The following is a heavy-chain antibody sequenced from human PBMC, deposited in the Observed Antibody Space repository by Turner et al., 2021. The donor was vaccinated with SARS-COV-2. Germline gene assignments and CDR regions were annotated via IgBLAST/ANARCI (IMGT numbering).Heavy chain of an antibody. J-gene: IGHJ4*02. CDR3: ATEYAIVEATGLDY. D-gene: IGHD1-26*01. CDR2: FDHEDGET. V-gene: IGHV1-24*01. CDR1: GYTLIELS. Sequence: QVQLVQSGAEVKKPGASVKVSCKVSGYTLIELSMHWVRQAPGKGLEWMGGFDHEDGETIYAKKFQGRVTMTEDTSTDTAYMELSSLRYEDTAVYYCATEYAIVEATGLDYWGQGTLVTVSS.